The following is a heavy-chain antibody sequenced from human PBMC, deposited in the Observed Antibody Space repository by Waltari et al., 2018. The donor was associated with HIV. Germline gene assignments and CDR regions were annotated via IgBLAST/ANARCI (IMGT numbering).Heavy chain of an antibody. V-gene: IGHV4-34*02. CDR2: VDYSGDT. J-gene: IGHJ1*01. Sequence: VHLLQWCTGRLMPSETVSLTCPFYGGYLTAYYCTWIRQSPGNGLEWIGEVDYSGDTNYNPSLKSRLTISVDTSKNQFSLKLTSMTTADTGLYYCARGPHTSIFGVVKYFQPWGQGTLVTVSS. CDR1: GGYLTAYY. CDR3: ARGPHTSIFGVVKYFQP. D-gene: IGHD3-3*01.